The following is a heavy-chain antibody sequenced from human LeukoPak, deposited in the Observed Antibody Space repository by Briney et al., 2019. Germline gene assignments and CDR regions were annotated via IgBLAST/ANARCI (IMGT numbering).Heavy chain of an antibody. CDR3: AREKIAAAVIGHY. D-gene: IGHD6-13*01. J-gene: IGHJ4*02. Sequence: ASVTVSFKASGYTFTDYYMHGVRQARGQGGEWMGWINPNSGGTNYAQKFQGRVTITRDTSISTAYIELSRLRSDDTAVYYCAREKIAAAVIGHYWDQGTLVTVSS. CDR1: GYTFTDYY. V-gene: IGHV1-2*02. CDR2: INPNSGGT.